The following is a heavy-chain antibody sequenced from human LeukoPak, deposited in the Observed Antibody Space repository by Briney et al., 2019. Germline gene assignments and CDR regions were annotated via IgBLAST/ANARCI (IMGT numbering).Heavy chain of an antibody. D-gene: IGHD2-21*02. V-gene: IGHV3-23*01. CDR1: GFTFSSYA. CDR2: ISGSGGST. Sequence: GGSLRLSCAASGFTFSSYAMSWVRQAPGKGLEWVSAISGSGGSTYYADSVKGRFTISRDNSKNTLYLQMNSLRAEDTAVYYCAKGGGDLEGSLDAFDIWGQGTMVTVSS. J-gene: IGHJ3*02. CDR3: AKGGGDLEGSLDAFDI.